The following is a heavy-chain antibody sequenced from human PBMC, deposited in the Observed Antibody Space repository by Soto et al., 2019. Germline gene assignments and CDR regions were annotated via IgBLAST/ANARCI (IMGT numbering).Heavy chain of an antibody. CDR3: ARDNVWFGELPNPDY. CDR2: IKQDGSEK. CDR1: GFTFSSYW. Sequence: GESLKISCAASGFTFSSYWMSWVRQAPGKGLEWVANIKQDGSEKYYVDSVKGRFTISRDNAKNSLYLQMNSLRAEDTAVYYCARDNVWFGELPNPDYWGQGTLVTVSS. V-gene: IGHV3-7*05. J-gene: IGHJ4*02. D-gene: IGHD3-10*01.